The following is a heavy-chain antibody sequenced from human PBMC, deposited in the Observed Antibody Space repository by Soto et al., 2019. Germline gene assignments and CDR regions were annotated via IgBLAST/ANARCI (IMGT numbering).Heavy chain of an antibody. V-gene: IGHV3-7*01. J-gene: IGHJ1*01. CDR1: GFTYSTYW. CDR3: AREPRVLSY. D-gene: IGHD3-10*01. CDR2: MNPDGSRT. Sequence: PGGSLRLSCVASGFTYSTYWMAWVRQVPGKGLEWVAYMNPDGSRTFYVDSVKGRFTISRDNAKSSLYLHLRSLRVEDTAVYFCAREPRVLSYWGQGTLVTVSS.